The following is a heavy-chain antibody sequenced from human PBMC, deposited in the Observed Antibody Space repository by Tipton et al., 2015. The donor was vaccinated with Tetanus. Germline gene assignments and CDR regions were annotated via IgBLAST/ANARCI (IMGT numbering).Heavy chain of an antibody. CDR2: SYAGGNYA. CDR1: GFTFNSFA. V-gene: IGHV3-23*03. CDR3: AKVRGTLRYSFDS. J-gene: IGHJ5*01. Sequence: GSLRLSCAASGFTFNSFAMNWVRQAPGKGLEWVSVSYAGGNYAYYADSVKGRFTTSRDDSKSTLYLHMTSLRAEDTAVYYCAKVRGTLRYSFDSWGQGTRVTVSS. D-gene: IGHD1-26*01.